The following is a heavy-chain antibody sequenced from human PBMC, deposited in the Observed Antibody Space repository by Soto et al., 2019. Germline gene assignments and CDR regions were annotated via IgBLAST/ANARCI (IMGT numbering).Heavy chain of an antibody. CDR3: ASVPRGVATIAKSGRFGKWFDP. CDR1: GGTFSSYA. D-gene: IGHD5-12*01. Sequence: QVQLVQSGAEVKKPGSSVKVSCKASGGTFSSYAISWVRQAPGQGLEWMGGIIPIFGTANYAQKFQGRVTITADESTSTAYMELSSLRAEDTAVYYCASVPRGVATIAKSGRFGKWFDPWGQGTLVTVSS. V-gene: IGHV1-69*01. J-gene: IGHJ5*02. CDR2: IIPIFGTA.